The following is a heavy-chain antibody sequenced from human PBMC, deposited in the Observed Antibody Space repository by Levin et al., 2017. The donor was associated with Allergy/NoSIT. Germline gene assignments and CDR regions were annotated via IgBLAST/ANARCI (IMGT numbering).Heavy chain of an antibody. J-gene: IGHJ4*02. V-gene: IGHV3-48*04. CDR1: GFSFSSYS. Sequence: GESLKISCAASGFSFSSYSLNWVRQAPGKGLEWVSFIISSSGAIYYADSVKGRFTVSRDNAKNSVYLQMNSLRVEDTAVYYCARQAHGDDWGQGTLVTVSS. CDR3: ARQAHGDD. CDR2: IISSSGAI.